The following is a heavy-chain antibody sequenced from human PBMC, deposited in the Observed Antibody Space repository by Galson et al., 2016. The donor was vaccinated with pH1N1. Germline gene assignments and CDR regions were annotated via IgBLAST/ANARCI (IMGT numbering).Heavy chain of an antibody. CDR1: GFTFSSYD. CDR3: AKIAYSGGSNCFDY. J-gene: IGHJ4*02. V-gene: IGHV3-23*01. D-gene: IGHD6-19*01. CDR2: ISGSGGNT. Sequence: SLRLSCAASGFTFSSYDTSWVRQAPGKGLEWVSAISGSGGNTFYADSVKGRFTISRDNSKNTLYLQMHSLRAEDTAVYFCAKIAYSGGSNCFDYWGQGTLVTVSS.